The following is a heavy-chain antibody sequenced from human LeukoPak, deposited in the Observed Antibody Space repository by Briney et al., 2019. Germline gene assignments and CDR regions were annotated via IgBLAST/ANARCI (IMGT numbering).Heavy chain of an antibody. Sequence: PGGSLRLSCAASGFTFSHYSMSWVRQAPGKGLEWVSSISSSTSYIYYADSVKGRFTISRDNAKNSLYLQMNSLRAEDTAVYYCARVGDGDLFDYWGQGTLVTVSS. CDR3: ARVGDGDLFDY. J-gene: IGHJ4*02. CDR2: ISSSTSYI. D-gene: IGHD4-17*01. V-gene: IGHV3-21*01. CDR1: GFTFSHYS.